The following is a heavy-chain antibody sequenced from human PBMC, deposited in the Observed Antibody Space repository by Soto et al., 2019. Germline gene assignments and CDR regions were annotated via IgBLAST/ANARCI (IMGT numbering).Heavy chain of an antibody. Sequence: ASVKVCCEASGYTFTCYSLYWVRHAPGQGLEWMGIINPSGGSTSYAQKFQGRVTMTRDTSTSTVYMELSSLRSEDTAVYYCAKAEKAVAGTILDYWGQGTSVPVSS. CDR3: AKAEKAVAGTILDY. V-gene: IGHV1-46*01. D-gene: IGHD6-19*01. CDR2: INPSGGST. J-gene: IGHJ4*02. CDR1: GYTFTCYS.